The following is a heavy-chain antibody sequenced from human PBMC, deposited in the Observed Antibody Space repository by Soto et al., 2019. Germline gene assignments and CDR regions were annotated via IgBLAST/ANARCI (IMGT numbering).Heavy chain of an antibody. CDR3: ARPIAAARHDAFDV. Sequence: PSECLSLTCSVSGGSISSNNYSWAWIRQPPGKGLEWIGSISYSGSTFYNTSLTSRVAISTDTSKSQFSLQLSSVTAADTALYYCARPIAAARHDAFDVWGQGTMVTV. J-gene: IGHJ3*01. CDR2: ISYSGST. CDR1: GGSISSNNYS. V-gene: IGHV4-39*01. D-gene: IGHD6-13*01.